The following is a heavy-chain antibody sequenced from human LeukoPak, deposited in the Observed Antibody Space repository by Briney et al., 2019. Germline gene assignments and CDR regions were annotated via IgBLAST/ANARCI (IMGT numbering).Heavy chain of an antibody. Sequence: GESLKISCRTSGYRFSSYWIGWVRQMPGKGLEWMGLIYPGDSDTIYSPSFRGHVTISADKSISTVYLQWSSLKAADTAMYFCARHDRCSGGSCYPDYWGQGTLVTVSS. CDR1: GYRFSSYW. CDR3: ARHDRCSGGSCYPDY. V-gene: IGHV5-51*01. J-gene: IGHJ4*02. CDR2: IYPGDSDT. D-gene: IGHD2-15*01.